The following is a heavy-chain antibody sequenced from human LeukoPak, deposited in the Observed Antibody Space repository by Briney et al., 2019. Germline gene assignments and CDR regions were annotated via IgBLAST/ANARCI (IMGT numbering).Heavy chain of an antibody. CDR1: GFTFSSYW. J-gene: IGHJ4*02. CDR2: INTDGSST. CDR3: ATWECSSTSCTNDY. V-gene: IGHV3-74*01. D-gene: IGHD2-2*01. Sequence: GGSLRLSCVASGFTFSSYWMHWVRQAPGKGPVWVSRINTDGSSTRYADSVKGRFTISRDNAKNTLYLQMNSLRAEDTAVYYCATWECSSTSCTNDYWGQGTLVTVSS.